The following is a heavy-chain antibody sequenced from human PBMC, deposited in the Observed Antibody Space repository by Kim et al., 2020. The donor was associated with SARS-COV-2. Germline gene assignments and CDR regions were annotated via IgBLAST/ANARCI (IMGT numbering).Heavy chain of an antibody. Sequence: GGSLRLSCAASGFTFSSFGMTWVRQAPGKGLEWVSVVSNTGDGTYYADSVKGRFSISRDNSKNTLYLQMNSLRADDTAIYYCAKGPYTNSHWGQGTLVTV. V-gene: IGHV3-23*01. CDR2: VSNTGDGT. J-gene: IGHJ4*02. D-gene: IGHD3-16*01. CDR1: GFTFSSFG. CDR3: AKGPYTNSH.